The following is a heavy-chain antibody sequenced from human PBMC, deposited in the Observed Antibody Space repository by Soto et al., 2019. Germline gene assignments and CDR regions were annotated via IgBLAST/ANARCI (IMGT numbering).Heavy chain of an antibody. Sequence: QVQLVQSGAEVKKPGASVKVSCKASGYTFTGYYMHWVRQAPGQGLEWMGWINPNSGGTNYAQKFQGRVTMTRDTSISTAYMELRRLRSDDTGVYYCARGDGAVAGTRWYFDLWGRGTLVTVSS. J-gene: IGHJ2*01. CDR3: ARGDGAVAGTRWYFDL. D-gene: IGHD6-19*01. CDR2: INPNSGGT. CDR1: GYTFTGYY. V-gene: IGHV1-2*02.